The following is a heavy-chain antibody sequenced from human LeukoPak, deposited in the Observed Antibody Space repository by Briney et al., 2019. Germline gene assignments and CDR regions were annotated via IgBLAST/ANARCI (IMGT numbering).Heavy chain of an antibody. V-gene: IGHV1-46*03. CDR1: GYTFTSYY. J-gene: IGHJ6*02. D-gene: IGHD1-14*01. Sequence: ASVKVSCKASGYTFTSYYMHWVRQAPGQGLEWMGIINPSGGSTSYAQKFQGRVTMTRDTSTSTVYMELSSLRSEDTAGYYCAPELPGYGMDVWGQGTTVTVSS. CDR2: INPSGGST. CDR3: APELPGYGMDV.